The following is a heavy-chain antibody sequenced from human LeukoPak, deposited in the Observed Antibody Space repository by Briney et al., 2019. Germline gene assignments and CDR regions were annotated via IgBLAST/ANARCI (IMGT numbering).Heavy chain of an antibody. D-gene: IGHD3-22*01. Sequence: GGSLRLSCAASGFTFSSYSINWVRQAPGKGLEWVSSISSSSSYIYYADSVKGRFTISRDNAKNSLYLQMNSLRAEDTAVYYCARVVWDSSGYYIDFWGQGTLVTVSS. V-gene: IGHV3-21*01. CDR3: ARVVWDSSGYYIDF. CDR1: GFTFSSYS. J-gene: IGHJ4*02. CDR2: ISSSSSYI.